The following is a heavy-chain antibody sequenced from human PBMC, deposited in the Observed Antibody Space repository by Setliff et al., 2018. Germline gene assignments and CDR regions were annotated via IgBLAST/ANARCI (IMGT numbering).Heavy chain of an antibody. J-gene: IGHJ5*02. CDR3: ARAPSSSSASWFDP. CDR2: ISGSSSYI. D-gene: IGHD6-6*01. V-gene: IGHV3-21*01. CDR1: GFTFSSNN. Sequence: LRLSCAASGFTFSSNNMHWVRQAPGKRLEWVSCISGSSSYIYYADSVKGRFTISRDNAKNSLYLQMNSLRAEDTAVYYCARAPSSSSASWFDPWGQGTLVTVSS.